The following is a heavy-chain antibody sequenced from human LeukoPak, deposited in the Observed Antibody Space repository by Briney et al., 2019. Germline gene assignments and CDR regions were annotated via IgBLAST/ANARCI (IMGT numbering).Heavy chain of an antibody. CDR3: AKDNIAARHVPTAFDY. D-gene: IGHD6-6*01. Sequence: GGSLRLSCAASGFTFSSYGMHWVRQAPGKGLEWVAFIRYDGSNKYYADSVKGRFTISRDNSKNTLYLQMNSLRAEDTAVYYCAKDNIAARHVPTAFDYWGQGTLVTASS. CDR2: IRYDGSNK. J-gene: IGHJ4*02. V-gene: IGHV3-30*02. CDR1: GFTFSSYG.